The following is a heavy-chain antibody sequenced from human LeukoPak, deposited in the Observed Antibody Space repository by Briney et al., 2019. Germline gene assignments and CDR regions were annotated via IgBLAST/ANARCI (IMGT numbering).Heavy chain of an antibody. CDR3: VRGAGGPRNYVLDC. CDR2: LNSDGTTI. CDR1: GFTFSGYW. Sequence: PGGSLRLSCVASGFTFSGYWMHWVRQAPGMGLVWVSRLNSDGTTINYADSVKGRFTISRDNAKDTVYLQMSGLRDDDTALYFCVRGAGGPRNYVLDCWGQGALVSVSS. J-gene: IGHJ4*02. V-gene: IGHV3-74*01. D-gene: IGHD3-10*02.